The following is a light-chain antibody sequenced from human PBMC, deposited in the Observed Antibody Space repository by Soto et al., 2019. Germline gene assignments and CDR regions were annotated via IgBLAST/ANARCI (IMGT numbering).Light chain of an antibody. V-gene: IGLV2-23*02. J-gene: IGLJ2*01. Sequence: QSALTQPASVSGSPGQSITISCTGSSSDIGSYDFVSWYQQYPGKAPKLAIFEVNKRHSGISDRFSGAKAGNTASLTISGLQADDEAVYYCCAYAGSSILGFGGGTKLTVL. CDR3: CAYAGSSILG. CDR2: EVN. CDR1: SSDIGSYDF.